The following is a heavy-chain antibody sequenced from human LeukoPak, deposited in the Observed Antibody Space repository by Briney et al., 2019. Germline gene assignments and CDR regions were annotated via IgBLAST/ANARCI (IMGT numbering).Heavy chain of an antibody. Sequence: GGSLRLSCAASGFTFSSYAMHWVRQAPGKGLEWVAVISYDGSNKYYADSVKGRFTISRDNSKNTLYLQMNSLRAEDTAVYYCAREAITMIVVVEPDYWGQGTLVTVSS. CDR3: AREAITMIVVVEPDY. CDR2: ISYDGSNK. J-gene: IGHJ4*02. D-gene: IGHD3-22*01. V-gene: IGHV3-30-3*01. CDR1: GFTFSSYA.